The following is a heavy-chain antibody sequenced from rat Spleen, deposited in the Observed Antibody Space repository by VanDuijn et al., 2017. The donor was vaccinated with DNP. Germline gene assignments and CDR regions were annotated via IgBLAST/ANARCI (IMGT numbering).Heavy chain of an antibody. CDR3: TTDFERGY. J-gene: IGHJ2*01. CDR2: ISASGGST. D-gene: IGHD1-11*01. V-gene: IGHV5-27*01. Sequence: EVQLAESGGGLVQPGGSLKLSCAASGFTFSYYGMAWVRQAPKKGLEWVASISASGGSTSYRDSVKGRFTISRDNAKSTLYLQMDSLRSEDTATYYCTTDFERGYWGQGVMVTVSS. CDR1: GFTFSYYG.